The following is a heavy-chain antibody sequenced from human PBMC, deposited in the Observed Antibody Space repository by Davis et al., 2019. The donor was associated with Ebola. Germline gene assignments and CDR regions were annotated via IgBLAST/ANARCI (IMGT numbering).Heavy chain of an antibody. CDR1: GFSFSDYY. CDR3: ARGPRKMATTNFDY. V-gene: IGHV3-11*06. CDR2: ISISSGFT. J-gene: IGHJ4*02. D-gene: IGHD5-24*01. Sequence: GESLKISCAASGFSFSDYYMSWLRQAPGKGLEWVSYISISSGFTNYADSVKGRFTISRDNAKNSLYLQMNSLRAEDTAVYYCARGPRKMATTNFDYWCQGTLVTVSS.